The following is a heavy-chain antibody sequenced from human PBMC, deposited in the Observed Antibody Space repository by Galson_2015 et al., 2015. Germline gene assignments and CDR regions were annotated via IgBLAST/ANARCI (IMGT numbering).Heavy chain of an antibody. J-gene: IGHJ4*02. Sequence: ETLSLTCTVSGGSISSSSYYWGWIRQPPGKGLEWIGSIYYSGSTYYNPSLKSRVTISVDTSKNQFSLKLSSVTAADTAVYYCARGTRRSYYGSGSYYNPPGYWGQGTLVTVSA. D-gene: IGHD3-10*01. V-gene: IGHV4-39*01. CDR1: GGSISSSSYY. CDR2: IYYSGST. CDR3: ARGTRRSYYGSGSYYNPPGY.